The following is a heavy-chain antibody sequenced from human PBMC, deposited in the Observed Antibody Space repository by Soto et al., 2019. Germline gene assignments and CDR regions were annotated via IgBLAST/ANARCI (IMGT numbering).Heavy chain of an antibody. CDR1: GGSISSGGYY. CDR3: ARSVTP. CDR2: IYYSGSP. Sequence: QVQLQESGPGLVKPSQTLSLTCTVSGGSISSGGYYWNWIRQHPGKGLEWIGYIYYSGSPYYNPSLKSRLTISLATSTNQSSLKLSPVTDADTAVYYCARSVTPWGQGTLVTVSS. D-gene: IGHD3-10*01. V-gene: IGHV4-31*03. J-gene: IGHJ5*02.